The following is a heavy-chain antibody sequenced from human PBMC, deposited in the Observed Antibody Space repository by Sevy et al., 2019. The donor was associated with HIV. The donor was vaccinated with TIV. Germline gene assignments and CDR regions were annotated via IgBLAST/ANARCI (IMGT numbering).Heavy chain of an antibody. J-gene: IGHJ4*02. Sequence: ASVKVSCKASGGTFSSYAISWVRQAPGQGLEWMGGIIPILGTANYAQKFQGRVTITADESTSTAYMGLRSLRSEDTAVYYCAGGARGYSGYDSYYFDYWGQGTLVTVSS. CDR3: AGGARGYSGYDSYYFDY. V-gene: IGHV1-69*13. CDR2: IIPILGTA. D-gene: IGHD5-12*01. CDR1: GGTFSSYA.